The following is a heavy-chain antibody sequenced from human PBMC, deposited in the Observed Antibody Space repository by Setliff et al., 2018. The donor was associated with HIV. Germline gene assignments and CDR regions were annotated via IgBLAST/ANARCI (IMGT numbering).Heavy chain of an antibody. CDR3: ARARTGWYNFDY. CDR2: INNDTTTT. CDR1: GFTFSRYW. Sequence: GGSLRLSCAASGFTFSRYWMHWVRQAPGQGLVWVSGINNDTTTTTYADSVKGRFSISRDNAKNTLYLQMNGLRGEDTAVYYCARARTGWYNFDYWGRGTLVTVSS. J-gene: IGHJ4*02. D-gene: IGHD6-19*01. V-gene: IGHV3-74*01.